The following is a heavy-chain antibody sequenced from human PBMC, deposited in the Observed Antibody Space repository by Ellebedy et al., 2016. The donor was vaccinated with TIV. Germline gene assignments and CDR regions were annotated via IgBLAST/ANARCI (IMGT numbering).Heavy chain of an antibody. CDR1: GYTFTNSP. D-gene: IGHD3-10*01. J-gene: IGHJ4*02. CDR3: ATSFRGVRGVTTYFDH. Sequence: ASVKVSCXTSGYTFTNSPLHWVRHAPGKRLEWMGWINPVNGNTKYSQHFQGRVTITRDTSATTAYMDLSRLRSEDTAVYYCATSFRGVRGVTTYFDHWGQGTLVTVSS. CDR2: INPVNGNT. V-gene: IGHV1-3*01.